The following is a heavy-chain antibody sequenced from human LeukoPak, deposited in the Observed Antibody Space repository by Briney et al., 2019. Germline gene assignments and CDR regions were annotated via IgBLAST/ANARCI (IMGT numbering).Heavy chain of an antibody. D-gene: IGHD2-15*01. V-gene: IGHV1-18*01. J-gene: IGHJ6*02. CDR1: GYTFTSYG. CDR2: ISAFNANT. CDR3: ARDLDIVVVAAALRHYGLDV. Sequence: ASVKVSFKASGYTFTSYGISWVRQAPGQGLEWMGGISAFNANTNYAQKFQGRVTMTTDTSTSTVYMDLRNLRSDDTAVYYCARDLDIVVVAAALRHYGLDVWGQGTTVTVSS.